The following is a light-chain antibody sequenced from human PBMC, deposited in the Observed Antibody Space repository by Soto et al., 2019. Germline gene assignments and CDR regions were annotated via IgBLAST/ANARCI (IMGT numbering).Light chain of an antibody. J-gene: IGKJ5*01. V-gene: IGKV1-13*02. CDR1: QDIRGA. CDR3: QQFNSYPIT. Sequence: AIQLTQSPSSLSASVGDRVTITCRASQDIRGALAWYQQKPGKAPKMLIYDVSTLESGVPLRFSGSSSGTDFTLTISSLQPVDFATYYCQQFNSYPITFGQGTRLEIK. CDR2: DVS.